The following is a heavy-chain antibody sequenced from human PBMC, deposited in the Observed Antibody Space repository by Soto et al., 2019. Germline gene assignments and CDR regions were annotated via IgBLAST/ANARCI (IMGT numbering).Heavy chain of an antibody. CDR1: GGSMNGFY. D-gene: IGHD7-27*01. J-gene: IGHJ3*02. Sequence: SETLSLTCTVSGGSMNGFYWNWIRQPAGGGLEWIGCVYSSGRADYIPSLKSRITMSVDTSKNQFYLNLRFVTAADTAVYFCAKDKSGAADIWGHGTMVTVSS. V-gene: IGHV4-4*07. CDR3: AKDKSGAADI. CDR2: VYSSGRA.